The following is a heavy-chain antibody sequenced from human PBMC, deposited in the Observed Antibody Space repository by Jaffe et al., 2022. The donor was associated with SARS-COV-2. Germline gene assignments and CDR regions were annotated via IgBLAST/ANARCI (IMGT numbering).Heavy chain of an antibody. CDR3: ARQFDFWSGYYTAYYYGMDV. D-gene: IGHD3-3*01. Sequence: QLQLQESGPGLVKPSETLSLTCTVSGGSISSSSYYWGWIRQPPGKGLEWIGSIYYSGSTYYNPSLKSRVTISVDTSKNQFSLKLSSVTAADTAVYYCARQFDFWSGYYTAYYYGMDVWGQGTTVTVSS. J-gene: IGHJ6*02. CDR2: IYYSGST. CDR1: GGSISSSSYY. V-gene: IGHV4-39*01.